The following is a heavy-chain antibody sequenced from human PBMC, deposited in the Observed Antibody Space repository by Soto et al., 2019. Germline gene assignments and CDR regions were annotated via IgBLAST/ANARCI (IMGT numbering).Heavy chain of an antibody. D-gene: IGHD2-2*01. V-gene: IGHV3-21*01. CDR3: ARERYCSSSSCYVGYFQH. Sequence: GSLRLSCAASGFTFSSYSMNWVRQAPGKGLEWVSSISSSSYIYYADSVKGRFTISRDNAKNSLYLQMNSLRAEDTAVYYCARERYCSSSSCYVGYFQHWGQGTLVTVSS. CDR2: ISSSSYI. J-gene: IGHJ1*01. CDR1: GFTFSSYS.